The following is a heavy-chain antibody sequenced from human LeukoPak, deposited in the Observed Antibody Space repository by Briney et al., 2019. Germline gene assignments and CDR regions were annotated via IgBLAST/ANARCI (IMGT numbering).Heavy chain of an antibody. CDR2: ISAYNGNT. V-gene: IGHV1-18*01. J-gene: IGHJ3*02. Sequence: ASVKVSCKASGYSFTTYGISWVRQAPGQGLEWMGWISAYNGNTNYAQKLQGRVTMTTDISTSTAYMEMRSLRSDDTAVYYCARDRYSGSYLYVAFDIWGQGTMVTVSS. CDR3: ARDRYSGSYLYVAFDI. D-gene: IGHD1-26*01. CDR1: GYSFTTYG.